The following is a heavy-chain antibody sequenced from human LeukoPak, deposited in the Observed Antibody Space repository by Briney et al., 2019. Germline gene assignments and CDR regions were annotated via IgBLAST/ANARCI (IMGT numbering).Heavy chain of an antibody. CDR1: GYTFTSYD. CDR2: MNPDSGDT. J-gene: IGHJ1*01. Sequence: ASVKVSCKASGYTFTSYDINWVRQATGQGLEWMGWMNPDSGDTGYAQKFQGRVTITRNTSINTAYMELSSLRSEDTAVCYCARGLKSYSSTRSWSQHWGQGTLVTVSS. V-gene: IGHV1-8*03. D-gene: IGHD6-13*01. CDR3: ARGLKSYSSTRSWSQH.